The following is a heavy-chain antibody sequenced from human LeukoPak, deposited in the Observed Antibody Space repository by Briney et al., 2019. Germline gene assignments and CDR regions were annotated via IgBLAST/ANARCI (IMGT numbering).Heavy chain of an antibody. CDR2: ISSSSSYI. J-gene: IGHJ4*02. CDR1: GFTFSSYS. V-gene: IGHV3-21*01. CDR3: ARSRSGNSSGWYVDY. Sequence: PGGSLRLSCAASGFTFSSYSMNWVRQAPGKGLEWVSSISSSSSYIYYADSVKGRFTISRDNAKNSLYLQMNSLRAEDTAVYYCARSRSGNSSGWYVDYWGQGTLVTVSS. D-gene: IGHD6-19*01.